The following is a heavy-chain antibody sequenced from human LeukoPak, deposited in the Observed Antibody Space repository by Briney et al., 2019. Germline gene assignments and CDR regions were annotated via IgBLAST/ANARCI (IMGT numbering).Heavy chain of an antibody. V-gene: IGHV3-11*01. CDR2: ISSSGSTI. CDR1: GFTFSDYY. D-gene: IGHD1-26*01. CDR3: AKRTTKSHDAFDI. J-gene: IGHJ3*02. Sequence: GGSLRLSCAASGFTFSDYYMSWIRQAPGKGLEWVSYISSSGSTIYYADSVKGRFTISRDNAKNSLYLQMNSLRAEDTAVYYCAKRTTKSHDAFDIWGQGTMVTVSS.